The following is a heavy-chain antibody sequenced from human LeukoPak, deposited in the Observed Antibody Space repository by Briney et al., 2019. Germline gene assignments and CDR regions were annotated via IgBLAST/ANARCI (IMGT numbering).Heavy chain of an antibody. V-gene: IGHV3-53*04. D-gene: IGHD2-21*02. CDR3: ARNPHPGCSGDCYPYYFDY. CDR1: GFSVSSDY. J-gene: IGHJ4*02. Sequence: GGSLRLCCAVPGFSVSSDYMSSVSQAPGKGLERDSLIYIGGTTYYAASVKGRFTISRHSSKNTLYLQMNSLRAEDTAVYYCARNPHPGCSGDCYPYYFDYWGQGALVTVSS. CDR2: IYIGGTT.